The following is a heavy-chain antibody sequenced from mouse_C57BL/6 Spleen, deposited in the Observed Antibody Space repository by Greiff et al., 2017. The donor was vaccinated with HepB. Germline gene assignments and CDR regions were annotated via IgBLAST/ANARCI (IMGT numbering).Heavy chain of an antibody. CDR1: GFSLSTSGMG. Sequence: QVTLKECGPGILQSSQTLSLTCSFSGFSLSTSGMGVSWIRQPSGKGLEWLAHIYWDDDKRYNPSLKSRLTISKDTSRNQVFLKITSVDTADTATYYCARRPDYYGSGAMDYWGQGTSVTVSS. CDR3: ARRPDYYGSGAMDY. CDR2: IYWDDDK. D-gene: IGHD1-1*01. V-gene: IGHV8-12*01. J-gene: IGHJ4*01.